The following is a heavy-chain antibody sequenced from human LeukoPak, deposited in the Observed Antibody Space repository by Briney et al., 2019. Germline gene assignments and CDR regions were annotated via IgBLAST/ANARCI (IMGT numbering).Heavy chain of an antibody. V-gene: IGHV3-23*01. D-gene: IGHD2-2*01. CDR2: ISGSGGST. J-gene: IGHJ4*02. CDR1: GFTFSSYS. Sequence: GGSLRLSCAASGFTFSSYSMNWVRQAPGKGLEWVSAISGSGGSTYYADSVKGRFTISRDNSKNTLYLQMNSLRAEDTAVYYCARWYCSSAYCYYDYWGQGTLVTVSS. CDR3: ARWYCSSAYCYYDY.